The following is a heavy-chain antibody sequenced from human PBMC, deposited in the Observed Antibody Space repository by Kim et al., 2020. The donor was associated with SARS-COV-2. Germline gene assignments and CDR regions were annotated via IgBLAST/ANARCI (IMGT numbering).Heavy chain of an antibody. D-gene: IGHD3-10*01. CDR2: IYYSGTT. Sequence: SETLSLTCTFSGDSISSYYWSWIRQTPGKGLEWIGYIYYSGTTNYNPSLKSRVTLSVDTSKKQFSLKLTSVTAADTAVYHCAASPYHSDRSYYLYFQHWGQGTLVTVSS. CDR1: GDSISSYY. CDR3: AASPYHSDRSYYLYFQH. J-gene: IGHJ1*01. V-gene: IGHV4-59*13.